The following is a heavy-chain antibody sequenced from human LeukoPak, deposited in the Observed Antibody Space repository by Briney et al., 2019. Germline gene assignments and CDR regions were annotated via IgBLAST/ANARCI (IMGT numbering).Heavy chain of an antibody. J-gene: IGHJ6*02. CDR2: IIPIFGTA. V-gene: IGHV1-69*01. D-gene: IGHD1-1*01. CDR3: ASQNGSRATYYYYGMDV. CDR1: GGTFSSYA. Sequence: SVEVSCKASGGTFSSYAISWVRQAPGQGLEWMGGIIPIFGTANYAQKFQGRVTITADESTSTAYMEPSSLRSEDTAVYYCASQNGSRATYYYYGMDVWGQGTTVTVSS.